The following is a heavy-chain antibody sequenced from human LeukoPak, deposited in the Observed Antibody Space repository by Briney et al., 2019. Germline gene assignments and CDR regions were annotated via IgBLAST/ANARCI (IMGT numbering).Heavy chain of an antibody. Sequence: GGSLRPSCAASGFTFSSYSMNWVRQAPGKGLKWVSSFSGGTHYIYYADSVKGRFTISRDNAQNSLYLQMNTLRPEDTAVYYCARDLGRFGEDSANDYWGQGTLVTVSS. D-gene: IGHD3-10*01. V-gene: IGHV3-21*01. CDR1: GFTFSSYS. CDR3: ARDLGRFGEDSANDY. CDR2: FSGGTHYI. J-gene: IGHJ4*02.